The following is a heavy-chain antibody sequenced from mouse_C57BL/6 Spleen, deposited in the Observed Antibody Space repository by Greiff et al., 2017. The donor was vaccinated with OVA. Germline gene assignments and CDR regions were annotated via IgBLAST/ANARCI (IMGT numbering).Heavy chain of an antibody. Sequence: EVKLMESGGGLVKPGGSLKLSCAASGFTFSSYAMSWVRQTPEKRLEWVATISDGGSYTYYPDNVKGRFTISRDNAKNNLYLQMSHLKSEDTAMYDCASVDGYYSPVDAYWGQGTLVTVSA. CDR2: ISDGGSYT. D-gene: IGHD2-3*01. CDR3: ASVDGYYSPVDAY. V-gene: IGHV5-4*03. J-gene: IGHJ3*01. CDR1: GFTFSSYA.